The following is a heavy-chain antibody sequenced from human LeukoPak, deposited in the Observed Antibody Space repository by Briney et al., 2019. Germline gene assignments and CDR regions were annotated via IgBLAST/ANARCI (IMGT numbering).Heavy chain of an antibody. J-gene: IGHJ3*02. CDR1: GYTFTGYY. V-gene: IGHV1-2*04. Sequence: ASVKVSSKASGYTFTGYYMHWVRQAPGQGLEWMGWINPNSGGTNYAQKSQGWVTMTRDTSISTAYMELSRLRSDDTAVYYCARDLGYYDSSAPRSNAFDIWGQGTMVTVSS. D-gene: IGHD3-22*01. CDR3: ARDLGYYDSSAPRSNAFDI. CDR2: INPNSGGT.